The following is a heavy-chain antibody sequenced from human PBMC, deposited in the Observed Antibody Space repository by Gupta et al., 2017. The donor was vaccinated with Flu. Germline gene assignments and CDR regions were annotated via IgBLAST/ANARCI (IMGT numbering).Heavy chain of an antibody. D-gene: IGHD6-19*01. CDR1: GFTFSGYW. Sequence: EVQLVESGGVFVQPGGSLRLSCAASGFTFSGYWMHWVRQAPGKGLVWVSRINPDGSYTNYADSVKGRFTASRDNGKDTLFLQMNSLRAEDTAIYYCVRGASGWIGIDYWGQGTLVTVSS. J-gene: IGHJ4*02. CDR3: VRGASGWIGIDY. CDR2: INPDGSYT. V-gene: IGHV3-74*01.